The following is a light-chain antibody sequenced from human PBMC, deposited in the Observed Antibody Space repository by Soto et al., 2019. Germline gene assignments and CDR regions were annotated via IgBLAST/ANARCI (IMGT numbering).Light chain of an antibody. J-gene: IGKJ3*01. CDR3: HQDGLSPPYT. Sequence: EIVLTQSPGTLSLSPGARATLSCRASQSVDRTSLAWYQHKPCQAPRLLIYGASTRATGIPDRFTGSGSGTDFTLTISRLEPDDFAVYSCHQDGLSPPYTFGPGTKVDIK. CDR1: QSVDRTS. CDR2: GAS. V-gene: IGKV3-20*01.